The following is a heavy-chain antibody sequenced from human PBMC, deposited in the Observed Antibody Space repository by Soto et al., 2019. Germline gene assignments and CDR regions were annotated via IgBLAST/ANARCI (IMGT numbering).Heavy chain of an antibody. J-gene: IGHJ6*02. CDR2: ISYDGSTE. V-gene: IGHV3-30-3*01. CDR1: GFTFRSYA. CDR3: VRDRPYLRALVTANRMDV. Sequence: QVQLVESGGGVVQPGRSLKLSCAASGFTFRSYAMHWVRQTPGKGLEWVAVISYDGSTEYYADSVKGRFTISRDNSKNTLYLQMNSLRAEDTALYYCVRDRPYLRALVTANRMDVWGQGTTVAVTS. D-gene: IGHD2-21*02.